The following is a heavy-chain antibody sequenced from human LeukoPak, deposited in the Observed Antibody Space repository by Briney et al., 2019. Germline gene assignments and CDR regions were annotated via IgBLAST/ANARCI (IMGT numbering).Heavy chain of an antibody. CDR3: ARGFTIFGVVNDAFDI. Sequence: PGGSRRLSCAASGFTFSDYWMHWVRQAPGKGLVWVSRIDSDGSSTSNADSVKGRFTISRDNAKNTVYLQMNSLRAEDTAVYYCARGFTIFGVVNDAFDIGGQGTMVTVSA. V-gene: IGHV3-74*01. CDR2: IDSDGSST. CDR1: GFTFSDYW. D-gene: IGHD3-3*01. J-gene: IGHJ3*02.